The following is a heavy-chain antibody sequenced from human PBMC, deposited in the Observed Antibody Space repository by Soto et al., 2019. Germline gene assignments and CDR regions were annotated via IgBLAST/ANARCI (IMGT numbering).Heavy chain of an antibody. CDR3: ARVDYDFWSGDYNFDY. J-gene: IGHJ4*02. CDR1: GGSISSGDYY. Sequence: PSETLSLTCTVSGGSISSGDYYLSWTGQPPGKGLEWIGYIYYSGSTYYNPSLKSRVTISVDTSKNQFSLKLSSVTAADTAVYYCARVDYDFWSGDYNFDYWGQGTMVTVSS. D-gene: IGHD3-3*01. V-gene: IGHV4-30-4*01. CDR2: IYYSGST.